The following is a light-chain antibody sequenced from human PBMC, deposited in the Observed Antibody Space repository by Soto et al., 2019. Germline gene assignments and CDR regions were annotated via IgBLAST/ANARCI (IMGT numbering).Light chain of an antibody. CDR1: SSNVGTYDL. V-gene: IGLV2-23*01. CDR2: EGT. J-gene: IGLJ2*01. CDR3: CSFAVGAALV. Sequence: HSALTQPASVSASPGQSITISCTGTSSNVGTYDLVSWYQHHPDKAPKLIIYEGTKRPSGISSRFSGSKSGNTASLTISGLQAEDDDDYYCCSFAVGAALVFGGGTKLTVL.